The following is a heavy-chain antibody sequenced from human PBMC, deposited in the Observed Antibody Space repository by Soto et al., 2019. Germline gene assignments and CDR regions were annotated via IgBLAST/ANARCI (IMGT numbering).Heavy chain of an antibody. CDR2: IYHSGST. Sequence: QVQLQESGPGLVKPSGTLSLTCAVSGGSISSSYWWSWVRQPPGKGLEWIGEIYHSGSTNYNPSLKIRVTISVDKSKNQFSLKLSSVTAADTAVYYCARVSGSYYYGMDVWGQGTTVTVSS. V-gene: IGHV4-4*02. CDR1: GGSISSSYW. CDR3: ARVSGSYYYGMDV. J-gene: IGHJ6*02. D-gene: IGHD1-26*01.